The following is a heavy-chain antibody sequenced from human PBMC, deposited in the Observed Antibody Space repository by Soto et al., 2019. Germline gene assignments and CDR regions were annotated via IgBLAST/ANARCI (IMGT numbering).Heavy chain of an antibody. J-gene: IGHJ6*02. D-gene: IGHD4-4*01. CDR3: ARVVTTTTLYYYYGMDV. Sequence: QVQLVQSGAEVKKPGASVKVSCKASGYTFTSYGISWVRQAPGQGLEWMGWISAYNGNTNYAQKLQGRVTMTTDTSTSTAYMELRGLRSDDTAVYYCARVVTTTTLYYYYGMDVWGQGTTVTVSS. V-gene: IGHV1-18*01. CDR2: ISAYNGNT. CDR1: GYTFTSYG.